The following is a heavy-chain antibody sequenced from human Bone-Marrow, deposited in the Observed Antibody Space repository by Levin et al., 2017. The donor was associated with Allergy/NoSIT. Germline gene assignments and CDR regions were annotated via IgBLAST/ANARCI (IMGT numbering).Heavy chain of an antibody. CDR2: IYRDGTT. J-gene: IGHJ3*02. V-gene: IGHV3-66*02. CDR3: AREQQLVLDAFDI. CDR1: GFTVSRNY. D-gene: IGHD6-13*01. Sequence: PKASVKVSCAASGFTVSRNYMNWVRQAPGKGLEWVSVIYRDGTTWYADSVKGRFTISRDNSNNTLYLQMHSLTPEDTAVYYCAREQQLVLDAFDIWGQGTMVIVSS.